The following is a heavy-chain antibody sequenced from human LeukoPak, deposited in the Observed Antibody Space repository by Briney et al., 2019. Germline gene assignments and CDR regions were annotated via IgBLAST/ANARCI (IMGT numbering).Heavy chain of an antibody. J-gene: IGHJ4*02. CDR3: VRVDYRDEGIYY. CDR2: INQDGSKK. CDR1: GGSISSGDYY. D-gene: IGHD4/OR15-4a*01. V-gene: IGHV3-7*04. Sequence: ETLSLTCTVSGGSISSGDYYWSWVRQTPGKGLEWVANINQDGSKKSYVDSVRGRFTISRDSAKNSLYLQMNSLRAEDTAVYHCVRVDYRDEGIYYWGQGTLVTVSS.